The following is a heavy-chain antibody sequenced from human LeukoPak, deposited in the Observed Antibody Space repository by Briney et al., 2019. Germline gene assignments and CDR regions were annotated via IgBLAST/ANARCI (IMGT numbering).Heavy chain of an antibody. CDR3: ARGHDFWSGYSPENYYYYYMDV. J-gene: IGHJ6*03. Sequence: SETLSLTCTVSGYSISSGYYWGWIRQPPGKGLEWIGSIYHSGSTYYNPSLKSRVTISVDTSKNQFSLKLSSVTAADTAVYYCARGHDFWSGYSPENYYYYYMDVWAKGPRSPSP. CDR1: GYSISSGYY. CDR2: IYHSGST. V-gene: IGHV4-38-2*02. D-gene: IGHD3-3*01.